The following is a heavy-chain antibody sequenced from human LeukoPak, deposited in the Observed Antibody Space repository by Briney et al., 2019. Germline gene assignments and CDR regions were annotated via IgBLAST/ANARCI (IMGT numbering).Heavy chain of an antibody. CDR1: GFTFSSYG. CDR3: ARDNRRQGMATITSY. D-gene: IGHD5-24*01. Sequence: GRSLRLSCAASGFTFSSYGMHWVRQAPGKGLEWVAVISYDGSNKYYADSVKGRFTISRDNSKNTLYLQMNSLRAEDTAVYYCARDNRRQGMATITSYWGQGTLVTVSS. V-gene: IGHV3-30*03. CDR2: ISYDGSNK. J-gene: IGHJ4*02.